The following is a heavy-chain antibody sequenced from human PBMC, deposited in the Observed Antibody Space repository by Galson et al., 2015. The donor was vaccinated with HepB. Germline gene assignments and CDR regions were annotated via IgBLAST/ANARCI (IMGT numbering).Heavy chain of an antibody. D-gene: IGHD2-15*01. CDR3: AKDRDCSGGSCYWRYSMDV. CDR1: GFTFSSYG. Sequence: SLRLSCAASGFTFSSYGMHWVRQAPGKGLEWVAFIRYDGSNKYYADSVKGRFTISRDNSKNTLYLQMNSLRAEDTAVYYCAKDRDCSGGSCYWRYSMDVWGQGTTVTVSS. CDR2: IRYDGSNK. V-gene: IGHV3-30*02. J-gene: IGHJ6*02.